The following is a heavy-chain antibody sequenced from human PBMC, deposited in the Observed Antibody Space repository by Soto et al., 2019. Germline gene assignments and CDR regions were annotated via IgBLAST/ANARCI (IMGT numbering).Heavy chain of an antibody. D-gene: IGHD3-16*01. J-gene: IGHJ5*02. CDR3: TSDTFGLRDT. CDR2: INPAGTIT. V-gene: IGHV3-74*01. Sequence: MQMVESGGGSVQPGGSLRLSCAASGFPFSHYWMHWVRQTPGKGLVWVSRINPAGTITNYADSVEGRFTISRDNADSALFLQMNSLNAEDTAIYYCTSDTFGLRDTWGQGTLVTVSS. CDR1: GFPFSHYW.